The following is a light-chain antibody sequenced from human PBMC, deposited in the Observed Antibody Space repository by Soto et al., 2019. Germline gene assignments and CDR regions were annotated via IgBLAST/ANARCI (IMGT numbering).Light chain of an antibody. J-gene: IGLJ1*01. CDR2: SNN. Sequence: QPVLTQPPSASGTPGQRVTISCSGSNSNIGANAVNWYQHLSGTAPKLLIYSNNQRPSGVPDRFSGSKSGTSASLAISGLQSEDEADYYCAAWDDSLNGRYVFGTGTKLTVL. V-gene: IGLV1-44*01. CDR1: NSNIGANA. CDR3: AAWDDSLNGRYV.